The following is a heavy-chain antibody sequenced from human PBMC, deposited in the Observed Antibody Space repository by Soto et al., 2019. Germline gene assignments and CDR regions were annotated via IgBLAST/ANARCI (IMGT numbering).Heavy chain of an antibody. Sequence: ASVKVSCKVSGYTLTELSMHWVRQAPGKGLEWMGGFDPEDGETTYAEKFQGRVTMTTDASTSTAYMELRSLRSDDTAVYYCARDPHEYWTSYWFDPWGQGTLVTVSS. CDR3: ARDPHEYWTSYWFDP. V-gene: IGHV1-24*01. D-gene: IGHD3-3*01. CDR1: GYTLTELS. CDR2: FDPEDGET. J-gene: IGHJ5*02.